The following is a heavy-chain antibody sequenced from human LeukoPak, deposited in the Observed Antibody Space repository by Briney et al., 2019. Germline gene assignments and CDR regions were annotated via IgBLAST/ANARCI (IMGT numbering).Heavy chain of an antibody. D-gene: IGHD3-10*01. CDR3: ALGGGITMVRGVIITAGFDY. Sequence: SVKVSCKASGGTFSSYAISWVRQAPGQGLEWMGRIIPILGIANYAQKFQGRVTITADKSTSTAYMELSSLRSEDTAVYYCALGGGITMVRGVIITAGFDYWGQGTLVTVSS. J-gene: IGHJ4*02. V-gene: IGHV1-69*04. CDR1: GGTFSSYA. CDR2: IIPILGIA.